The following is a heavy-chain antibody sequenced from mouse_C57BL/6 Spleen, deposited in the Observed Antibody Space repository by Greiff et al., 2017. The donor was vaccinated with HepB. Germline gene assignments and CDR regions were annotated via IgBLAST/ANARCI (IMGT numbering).Heavy chain of an antibody. D-gene: IGHD2-4*01. CDR3: ARSSYDYEDY. V-gene: IGHV3-6*01. J-gene: IGHJ2*01. CDR2: ISYDGSN. Sequence: VQLKESGPGLVKPSQSLSLTCSVTGYSITSGYYWNWIRQFPGNKLEWMGYISYDGSNNYNPSLKNRISITRDTSKNQFFLKLNSVTTEDTATYYCARSSYDYEDYWGQGTTLTVSS. CDR1: GYSITSGYY.